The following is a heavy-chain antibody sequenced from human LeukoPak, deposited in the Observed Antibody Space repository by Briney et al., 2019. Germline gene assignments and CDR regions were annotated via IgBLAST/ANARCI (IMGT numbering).Heavy chain of an antibody. D-gene: IGHD2-15*01. CDR3: ARSLGYSSGG. J-gene: IGHJ4*02. CDR1: GFPFRSHW. V-gene: IGHV3-74*01. CDR2: ISTDGTTT. Sequence: GGSLRLSCAASGFPFRSHWMHWVRQVPGKGLVWVSHISTDGTTTNYADSVKGRFTISRDNAKDTLCLQLNSLRAEDTAIYYCARSLGYSSGGWGQGTLVTVSS.